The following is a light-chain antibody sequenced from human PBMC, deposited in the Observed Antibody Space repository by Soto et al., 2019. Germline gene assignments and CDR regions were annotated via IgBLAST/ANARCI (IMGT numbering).Light chain of an antibody. CDR3: YSYVGLIS. Sequence: QSVLTQPASVSGSPGQSITISCTGTSSDVGSHNFVSWYQQHPGKAPELMIYEVTKRPSGVSNRFSGSKSGNTASLTISGLQADDEADYYCYSYVGLISFGGGTKVTVL. J-gene: IGLJ2*01. CDR2: EVT. CDR1: SSDVGSHNF. V-gene: IGLV2-23*02.